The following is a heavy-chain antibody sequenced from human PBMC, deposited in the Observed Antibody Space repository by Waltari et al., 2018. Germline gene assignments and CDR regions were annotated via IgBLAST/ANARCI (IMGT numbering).Heavy chain of an antibody. J-gene: IGHJ5*02. Sequence: QITLKESGPALVKPTQTLTLTCSVSGFSISTNTVGVCWIRQPPGKALEWLALIYWGDDTRFSPSLKSRLTVTRDTSKNQVVLTMTNMDPLDTGTYFCAHRRWDSSGWSGVWFDPWGQGTLVTVSS. CDR3: AHRRWDSSGWSGVWFDP. V-gene: IGHV2-5*02. CDR1: GFSISTNTVG. D-gene: IGHD6-19*01. CDR2: IYWGDDT.